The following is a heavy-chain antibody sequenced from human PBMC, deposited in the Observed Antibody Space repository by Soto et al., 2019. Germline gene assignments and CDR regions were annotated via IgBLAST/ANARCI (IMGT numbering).Heavy chain of an antibody. CDR3: AKSVAAPGAGIDS. V-gene: IGHV4-59*01. D-gene: IGHD6-13*01. Sequence: PSGTLCLTCNVSGGSIRSSYWSWIRQSPGKGLEWLGYVYYTGSTNYSASLRSRGSISVDTSKNEFSLGLSSVTAADTAGYFCAKSVAAPGAGIDSWGQGTQVTVSS. CDR1: GGSIRSSY. CDR2: VYYTGST. J-gene: IGHJ4*02.